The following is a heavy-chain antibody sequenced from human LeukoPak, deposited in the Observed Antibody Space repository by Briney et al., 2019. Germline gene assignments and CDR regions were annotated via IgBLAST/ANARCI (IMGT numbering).Heavy chain of an antibody. D-gene: IGHD1-26*01. CDR3: TKYGGSPANYFDS. CDR1: GDSISAYY. CDR2: VHKSGSI. Sequence: SETLSLTCTVSGDSISAYYWSWVRQPPGKGLEWIAFVHKSGSINYNPYLQSRATISMDTSTTQFSLHVNSVTAADTAVYYCTKYGGSPANYFDSWGPGTLVTVSP. J-gene: IGHJ4*02. V-gene: IGHV4-59*08.